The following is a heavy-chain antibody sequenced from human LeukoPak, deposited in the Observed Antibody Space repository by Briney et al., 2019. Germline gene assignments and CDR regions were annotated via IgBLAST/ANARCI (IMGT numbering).Heavy chain of an antibody. CDR2: IHSSGSA. CDR3: ASWAADGYNFGFDY. J-gene: IGHJ4*02. CDR1: GASLNDYY. Sequence: PSETLSLTCTVSGASLNDYYWSWIRQPPGKALEWIGFIHSSGSANSNPSLTSRVTISIDTSKNQFSLNLRSLTAADTAVYFCASWAADGYNFGFDYWGQGTLAAVSS. D-gene: IGHD5-24*01. V-gene: IGHV4-59*12.